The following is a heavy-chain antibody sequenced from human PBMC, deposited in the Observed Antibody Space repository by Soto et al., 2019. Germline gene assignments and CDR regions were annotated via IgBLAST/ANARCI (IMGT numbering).Heavy chain of an antibody. CDR1: GFTFSGSA. J-gene: IGHJ4*02. V-gene: IGHV3-73*01. D-gene: IGHD1-7*01. CDR3: TSGITGTGGSFDY. CDR2: IRSKANSYAT. Sequence: GGSLRLSCAASGFTFSGSAMHWVRQASGKGLEWVGRIRSKANSYATAYAASVKGRFTISRDDSKNTAYLQMNSLKTEDTAVYYCTSGITGTGGSFDYWGQGTLVTVSS.